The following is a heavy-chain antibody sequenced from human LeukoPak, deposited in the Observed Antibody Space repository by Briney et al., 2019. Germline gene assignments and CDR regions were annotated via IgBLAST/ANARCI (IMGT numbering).Heavy chain of an antibody. Sequence: GASVKVSCKASGYTFTSYGISWVRQAPGQGLEWVGWISAYNGNTNYAQKLQGRVTMTTDTSTSTAYMELRSLRSDDAAVYYCARPYCSGGSCYSPYYYGMDVWGQGTTDTVSS. J-gene: IGHJ6*02. CDR3: ARPYCSGGSCYSPYYYGMDV. CDR2: ISAYNGNT. V-gene: IGHV1-18*01. CDR1: GYTFTSYG. D-gene: IGHD2-15*01.